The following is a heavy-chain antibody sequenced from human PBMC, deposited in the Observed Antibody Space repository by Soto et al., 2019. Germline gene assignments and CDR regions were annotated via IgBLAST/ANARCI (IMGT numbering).Heavy chain of an antibody. Sequence: GGSLRLSCTASGFTFGDYAMSWFRQAPGKGLEWVGFIRSKAYGGTTGYAASVKDRFTISRDDSKSIAYLQMNSLKTEDTAVYYCTRVGVGNYGDYLDYFDYWRQRTLVTVSS. V-gene: IGHV3-49*03. CDR2: IRSKAYGGTT. CDR1: GFTFGDYA. CDR3: TRVGVGNYGDYLDYFDY. J-gene: IGHJ4*02. D-gene: IGHD4-17*01.